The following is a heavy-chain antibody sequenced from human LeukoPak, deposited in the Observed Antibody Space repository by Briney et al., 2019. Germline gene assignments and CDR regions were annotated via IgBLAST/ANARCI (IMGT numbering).Heavy chain of an antibody. Sequence: SGTLSLTCAVSGGSISSSNWWSWVRQPPGKGLEWMGEIYHSGNTNYNPSLKSRVTISVDKSKNQFSLKLSSVTAADTAMYYCARRLRYFDTNQNWFDPWGQGTLVTVSS. CDR2: IYHSGNT. CDR3: ARRLRYFDTNQNWFDP. J-gene: IGHJ5*02. D-gene: IGHD3-9*01. CDR1: GGSISSSNW. V-gene: IGHV4-4*02.